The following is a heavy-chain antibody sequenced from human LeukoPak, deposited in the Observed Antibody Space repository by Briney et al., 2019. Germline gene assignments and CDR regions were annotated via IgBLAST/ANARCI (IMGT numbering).Heavy chain of an antibody. CDR2: IIPIFGTA. Sequence: KISCKGSGYSFTSYWIGWVRQAPGQGLEWMGGIIPIFGTANYAQKFQGRVTITADESTSTAYMELSSLRSEDTAVYYCARGPHKRTYDRDNWFDPWGQGTLVTVSS. CDR3: ARGPHKRTYDRDNWFDP. V-gene: IGHV1-69*01. CDR1: GYSFTSYW. J-gene: IGHJ5*02. D-gene: IGHD3-3*01.